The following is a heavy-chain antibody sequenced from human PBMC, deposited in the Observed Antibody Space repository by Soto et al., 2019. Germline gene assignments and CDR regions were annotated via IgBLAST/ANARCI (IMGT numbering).Heavy chain of an antibody. Sequence: QVQLVESGGGVVQPGRSLRLSCAASGFTFSSYAMHWVRQAPGKGLEWVAVISYDGSNKYYADSVKGRFTISRDNSKNTLYLKMNSLRAEDTAVYYGARERYSSSSGHKKGYYYYYYGMDVWGHGPTVTVSS. D-gene: IGHD6-6*01. CDR2: ISYDGSNK. J-gene: IGHJ6*02. CDR1: GFTFSSYA. CDR3: ARERYSSSSGHKKGYYYYYYGMDV. V-gene: IGHV3-30-3*01.